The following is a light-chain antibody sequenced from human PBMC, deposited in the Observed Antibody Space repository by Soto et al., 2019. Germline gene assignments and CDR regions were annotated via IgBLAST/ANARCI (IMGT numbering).Light chain of an antibody. Sequence: QSVLTQPPSASGTPGQRVTIACSGSSSNIGSTTVKWYQQLPGTAPKLLIDNNNQRPSGVPDRFSGSKSGTSASLAISGLQSEDEADYYCAAWDDSLNEVVFGGGTKLTVL. V-gene: IGLV1-44*01. CDR3: AAWDDSLNEVV. CDR1: SSNIGSTT. J-gene: IGLJ3*02. CDR2: NNN.